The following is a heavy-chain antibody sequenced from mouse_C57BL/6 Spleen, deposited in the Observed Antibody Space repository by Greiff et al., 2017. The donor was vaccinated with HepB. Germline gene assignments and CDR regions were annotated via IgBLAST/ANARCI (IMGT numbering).Heavy chain of an antibody. Sequence: QVQLQQSGAELVKPGASVKISCKASGYAFSSYWMNWVKQRPGKGLEWIGQIYPGDGDTNYNGKFKGKATLTADKSSSTAYMQLSSLTSEDSAVYFGAEGGYYGSSFAMDYWGQGTSVTVSS. V-gene: IGHV1-80*01. J-gene: IGHJ4*01. CDR1: GYAFSSYW. CDR2: IYPGDGDT. CDR3: AEGGYYGSSFAMDY. D-gene: IGHD1-1*01.